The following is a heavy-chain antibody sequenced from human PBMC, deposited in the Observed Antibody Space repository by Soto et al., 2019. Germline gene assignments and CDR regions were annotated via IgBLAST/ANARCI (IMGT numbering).Heavy chain of an antibody. V-gene: IGHV3-30*03. Sequence: QVQLVESGGGVVQPGRSLRLSCAASGFTFSSYGMHWVRQAPGKGLEWVAVISYDGSNKYYADSVKGRFTISRDNSKNTLYLQMNSLRGEDTAVYYCARLYDSSGYSSLWGQGTLVTVSS. D-gene: IGHD3-22*01. J-gene: IGHJ4*02. CDR1: GFTFSSYG. CDR3: ARLYDSSGYSSL. CDR2: ISYDGSNK.